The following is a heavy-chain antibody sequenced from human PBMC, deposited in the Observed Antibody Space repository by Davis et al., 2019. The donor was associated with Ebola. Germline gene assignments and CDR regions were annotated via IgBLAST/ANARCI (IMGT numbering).Heavy chain of an antibody. D-gene: IGHD1-1*01. Sequence: PGGSLRLSCAASGFTFDDYAMHWVRQAPGKGLEWVSGISWNSGSIGYADSVKGRFTISRDNAKNSLYLQMNSLRAEDTALYYCATLDDTLDYWGQGTLVTVSS. CDR1: GFTFDDYA. J-gene: IGHJ4*02. CDR3: ATLDDTLDY. CDR2: ISWNSGSI. V-gene: IGHV3-9*01.